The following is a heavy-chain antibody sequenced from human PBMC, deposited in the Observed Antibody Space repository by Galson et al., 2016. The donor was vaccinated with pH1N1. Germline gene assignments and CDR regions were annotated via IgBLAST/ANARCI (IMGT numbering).Heavy chain of an antibody. CDR2: ISGDGGNP. CDR3: ATGGSIAAPHDAFDI. D-gene: IGHD6-25*01. J-gene: IGHJ3*02. V-gene: IGHV3-23*01. CDR1: EFTFSSYA. Sequence: SLRLSCAASEFTFSSYAMIWVRQAPGKGLEWVSVISGDGGNPYYADSVKGRFTISRDNSENTLNLQMNSLRAEDTAVYYCATGGSIAAPHDAFDIWGQGTMVSVSS.